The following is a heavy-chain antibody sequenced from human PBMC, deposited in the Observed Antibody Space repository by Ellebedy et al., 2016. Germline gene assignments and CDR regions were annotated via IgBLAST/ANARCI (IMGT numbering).Heavy chain of an antibody. J-gene: IGHJ4*02. V-gene: IGHV4-4*07. CDR1: GGSISSYY. D-gene: IGHD4-23*01. CDR3: ARWAYGGYFDY. CDR2: IYTSEST. Sequence: GSLRLSXTVSGGSISSYYWSWIRQPAGKGLEWIGRIYTSESTYYNPSLKSRVTISVDTSKNQFSLKLSSVTAADTAVDYCARWAYGGYFDYWGQGTLVTVSS.